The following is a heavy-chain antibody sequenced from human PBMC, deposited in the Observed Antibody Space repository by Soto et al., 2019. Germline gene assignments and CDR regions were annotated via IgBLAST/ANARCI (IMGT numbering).Heavy chain of an antibody. D-gene: IGHD5-12*01. V-gene: IGHV3-33*03. CDR3: ASSGMPYSDNEPSRD. CDR2: IGGTGSKE. CDR1: GLTFSGPGMKFSSYG. J-gene: IGHJ4*02. Sequence: QVQLLESGGGVVQPGGSLRLSCGESGLTFSGPGMKFSSYGMEWVRQAPGKGLEWVALIGGTGSKEEYADPVKGRFTISRNNSKNTVYLQMSSLRVEDTGVYYCASSGMPYSDNEPSRDWGPGTLVTVSS.